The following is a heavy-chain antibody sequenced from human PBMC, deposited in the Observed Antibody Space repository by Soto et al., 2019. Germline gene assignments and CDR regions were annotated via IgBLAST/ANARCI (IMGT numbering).Heavy chain of an antibody. D-gene: IGHD5-18*01. J-gene: IGHJ4*02. Sequence: ASVKVSCKVSGYTLTELSMHWVRQAPGKGLEWMGGFDPEDGETIYAQKFQGRVTMTEDTSTDTAYMELSSLRSEDTAVYYCAKDESDTAMVTRDYYFDYWGQGTLVTVSS. V-gene: IGHV1-24*01. CDR3: AKDESDTAMVTRDYYFDY. CDR1: GYTLTELS. CDR2: FDPEDGET.